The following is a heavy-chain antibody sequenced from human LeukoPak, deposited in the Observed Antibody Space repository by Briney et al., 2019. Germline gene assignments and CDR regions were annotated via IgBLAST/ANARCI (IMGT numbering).Heavy chain of an antibody. J-gene: IGHJ4*02. CDR2: IPYDGSNK. V-gene: IGHV3-30*02. Sequence: GGSLRLSCAASGFTFSSYGIHWVRQAPGRGLEWVALIPYDGSNKYYADSVKGRFTISRDNSKNTLYLQMNSLRPEDTAVYYCAKDGVWYSSSSGYYFDYWGQGAPVNVSS. CDR3: AKDGVWYSSSSGYYFDY. D-gene: IGHD6-6*01. CDR1: GFTFSSYG.